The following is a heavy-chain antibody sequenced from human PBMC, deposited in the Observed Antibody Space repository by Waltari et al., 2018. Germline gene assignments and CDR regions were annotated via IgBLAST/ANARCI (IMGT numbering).Heavy chain of an antibody. CDR1: GFTVSSNY. Sequence: AAGGFTVSSNYMSWVRQAPGKGLEWVSVIYSGGSTYYADSVKGRFTISRDNSKNTLYLQMNSLRAEDMAVYYCARGSGSSGYSFDYWGQGTLVTVSS. CDR2: IYSGGST. J-gene: IGHJ4*02. D-gene: IGHD3-22*01. V-gene: IGHV3-53*01. CDR3: ARGSGSSGYSFDY.